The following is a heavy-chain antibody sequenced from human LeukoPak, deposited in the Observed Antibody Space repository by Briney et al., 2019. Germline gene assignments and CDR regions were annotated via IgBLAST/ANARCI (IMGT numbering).Heavy chain of an antibody. CDR2: ISWNSGSI. CDR1: GFTFDDYA. V-gene: IGHV3-9*01. D-gene: IGHD3-10*01. CDR3: AKVLWFGELFSFGAFDI. Sequence: GGSLRLSCAASGFTFDDYAMHWVRQAPGKGLEWVSGISWNSGSIGYADSVKGRFTISRDNAENSLYLQMNSLRAEDTALYYCAKVLWFGELFSFGAFDIWGQGTMVTVSS. J-gene: IGHJ3*02.